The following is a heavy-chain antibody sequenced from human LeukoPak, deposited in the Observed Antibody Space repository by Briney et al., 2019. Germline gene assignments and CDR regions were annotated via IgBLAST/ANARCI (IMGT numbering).Heavy chain of an antibody. Sequence: GGSLRLSCAASGFTFSSYSMNWFRQAPGKGLEWVSGISGSGTTTDYIDSVMGRSTVSRDNSKITPSFQMYSLLAEDTAEYYGAKGGDGSGTSFGLMDVWGKGTTVTVSS. D-gene: IGHD3-10*01. V-gene: IGHV3-23*01. CDR2: ISGSGTTT. J-gene: IGHJ6*04. CDR1: GFTFSSYS. CDR3: AKGGDGSGTSFGLMDV.